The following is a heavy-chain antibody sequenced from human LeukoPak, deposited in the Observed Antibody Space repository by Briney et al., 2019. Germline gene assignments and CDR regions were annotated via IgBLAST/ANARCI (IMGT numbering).Heavy chain of an antibody. V-gene: IGHV4-34*01. Sequence: SETLSLTCAVNGGSFSDFHWSWIRQPPGEGLEWIGEINHSGGTNFNPSLESRVTISVDTSKNQFSLKLSSVTAADTRVYYCARRSGRAGRFYYWGQGTLV. CDR1: GGSFSDFH. D-gene: IGHD3-3*01. J-gene: IGHJ4*02. CDR3: ARRSGRAGRFYY. CDR2: INHSGGT.